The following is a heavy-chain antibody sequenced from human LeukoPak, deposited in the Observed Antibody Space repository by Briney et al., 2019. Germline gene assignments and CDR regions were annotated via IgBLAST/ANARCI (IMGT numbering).Heavy chain of an antibody. Sequence: GGSLRLSCAASGFTFSGYAMSWVRQAPGKGLEWVSTIGGSGGSTYYADSVKGRFTISRDNSKNTLYLQMNSLRAEDTAVYYCVSVGGTLRLPYYYFDYWGQGTLVTVSS. J-gene: IGHJ4*02. CDR3: VSVGGTLRLPYYYFDY. D-gene: IGHD1-14*01. CDR2: IGGSGGST. CDR1: GFTFSGYA. V-gene: IGHV3-23*01.